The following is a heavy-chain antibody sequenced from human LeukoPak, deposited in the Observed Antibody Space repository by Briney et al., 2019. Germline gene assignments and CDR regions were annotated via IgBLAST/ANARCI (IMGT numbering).Heavy chain of an antibody. Sequence: ASVKVSCKASGYTFTSYDINWVRQATGQGLEWMGWMNPNSGNTGYAQKFQGRVTVTRNTSISTAYMELSSLRSEDTAVYYCATVAIDYYDSSGYYYYFDYWGQGTLVTVSS. CDR2: MNPNSGNT. CDR1: GYTFTSYD. J-gene: IGHJ4*02. V-gene: IGHV1-8*03. CDR3: ATVAIDYYDSSGYYYYFDY. D-gene: IGHD3-22*01.